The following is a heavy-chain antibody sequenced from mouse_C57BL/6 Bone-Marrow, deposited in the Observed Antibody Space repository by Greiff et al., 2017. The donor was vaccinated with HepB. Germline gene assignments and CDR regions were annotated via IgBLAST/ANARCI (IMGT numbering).Heavy chain of an antibody. CDR3: ARDYYGSSYGFAY. V-gene: IGHV1-64*01. D-gene: IGHD1-1*01. CDR1: GYTFTSYW. Sequence: VQLQQPGAELVKPGASVKLSCKASGYTFTSYWMHWVKQRPGQGLEWIGMIHPNSGSTNYNEKFKSKATLTVDKSSSTAYKQLSSLTSEDSAVYYCARDYYGSSYGFAYWGKGTLVTVSA. CDR2: IHPNSGST. J-gene: IGHJ3*01.